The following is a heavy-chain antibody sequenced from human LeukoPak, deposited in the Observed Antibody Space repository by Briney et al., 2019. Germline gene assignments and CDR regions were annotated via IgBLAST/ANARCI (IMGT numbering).Heavy chain of an antibody. J-gene: IGHJ4*02. CDR1: GGSISSYY. D-gene: IGHD3-22*01. Sequence: SETLSLTCTVSGGSISSYYWSWIRQPPGKGLEWIGYIYYSGSTNYNPSLKSRVTISVDTSKNQFSLKLSSVTAADTAVYYCAKDHYYDRSGYSPLGYWGQGTLVTVSS. V-gene: IGHV4-59*01. CDR2: IYYSGST. CDR3: AKDHYYDRSGYSPLGY.